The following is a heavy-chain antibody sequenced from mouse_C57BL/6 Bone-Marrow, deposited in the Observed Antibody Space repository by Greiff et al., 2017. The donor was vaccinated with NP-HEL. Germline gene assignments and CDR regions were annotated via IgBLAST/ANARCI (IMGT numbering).Heavy chain of an antibody. J-gene: IGHJ2*01. Sequence: DVMLVESGGGLVKPGGSLKLSCAASGFTFSSYAMSWVRQTPDKRLEWVATISDGGSYTYYPDNVKGRFTISRDNAKNNLYLQMSHLKSEDTAMYYCARDSRTMFFDYWGQGTTLTVSS. CDR1: GFTFSSYA. V-gene: IGHV5-4*01. D-gene: IGHD3-1*01. CDR3: ARDSRTMFFDY. CDR2: ISDGGSYT.